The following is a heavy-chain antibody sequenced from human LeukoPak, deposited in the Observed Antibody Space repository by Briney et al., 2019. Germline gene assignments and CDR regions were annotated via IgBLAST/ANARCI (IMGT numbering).Heavy chain of an antibody. V-gene: IGHV3-64*04. J-gene: IGHJ4*02. CDR1: GFTFSSYA. CDR3: AMDAAVKDS. D-gene: IGHD4-17*01. CDR2: ISSNGGST. Sequence: TGGSLRLSCSASGFTFSSYAMHWVRQAPGKGLEYVSAISSNGGSTYYADSVKSRFTISRDNAKNTLYLQMNSLRAEDTAVYYCAMDAAVKDSWGQGTLVTVSS.